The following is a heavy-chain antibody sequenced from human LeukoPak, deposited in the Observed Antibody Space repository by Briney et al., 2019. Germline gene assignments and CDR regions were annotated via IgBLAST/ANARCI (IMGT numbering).Heavy chain of an antibody. V-gene: IGHV3-20*04. CDR2: INWNGGST. D-gene: IGHD2-2*02. J-gene: IGHJ6*03. CDR3: ARTYCSSTSCYIYYYYMDV. Sequence: GGSLRLSCAASGFTFDDYGMDWVRQAPGKGLEWVSGINWNGGSTGYADSVKGRFTISRDNAKNSLYLQMNSLRAEDTALYYCARTYCSSTSCYIYYYYMDVWGKGTTVTVSS. CDR1: GFTFDDYG.